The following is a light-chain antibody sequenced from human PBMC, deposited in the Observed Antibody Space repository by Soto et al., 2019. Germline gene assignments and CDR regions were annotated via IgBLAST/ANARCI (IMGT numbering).Light chain of an antibody. J-gene: IGLJ3*02. V-gene: IGLV2-14*01. CDR2: EVS. CDR1: SSDVGGYNY. Sequence: QSALTQPASVSGSPGQSITISCTGTSSDVGGYNYVSWFQQHPGEASKLLIYEVSNRPSGVSNRFSASKSGNTASLTISGLQGEDEADYYCSSYTTSNTWVFGGGTKVTVL. CDR3: SSYTTSNTWV.